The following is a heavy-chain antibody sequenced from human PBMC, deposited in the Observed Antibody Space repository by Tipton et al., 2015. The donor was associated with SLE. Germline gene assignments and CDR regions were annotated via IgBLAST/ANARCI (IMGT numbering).Heavy chain of an antibody. CDR2: IYHNGNT. Sequence: TLSLTCTVSGYSISSGYYWAWIRQSPGKGLEWIGNIYHNGNTNYNPSLTSRLTIGLDTSKNQFSLKLTSVTAADTAVYYCVRDYGGNAGELDYWGQGTLVTVSS. V-gene: IGHV4-38-2*02. CDR3: VRDYGGNAGELDY. CDR1: GYSISSGYY. D-gene: IGHD4-23*01. J-gene: IGHJ1*01.